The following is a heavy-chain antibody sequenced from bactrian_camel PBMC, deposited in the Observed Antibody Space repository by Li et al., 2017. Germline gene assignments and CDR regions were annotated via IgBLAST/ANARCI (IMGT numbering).Heavy chain of an antibody. CDR1: GVMTRLYC. CDR3: AADPAAKCPDWRPFTH. D-gene: IGHD1*01. V-gene: IGHV3S53*01. Sequence: HVQLVESGGGSVQTGGSLNLSCAASGVMTRLYCMAWFRQSPGLEREEVARVAMDGKTRYADSVKGRFIISKDNDKNTVYLQLNDLKPDGTAIYTCAADPAAKCPDWRPFTHWGQGTQVTV. J-gene: IGHJ4*01. CDR2: VAMDGKT.